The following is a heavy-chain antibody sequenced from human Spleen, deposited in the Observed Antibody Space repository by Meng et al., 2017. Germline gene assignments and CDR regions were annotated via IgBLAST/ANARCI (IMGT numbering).Heavy chain of an antibody. V-gene: IGHV4-34*01. J-gene: IGHJ4*02. CDR2: INHSGST. Sequence: QVHLEQWGAGLVKPSEILSRTCVVSGGSFSDYYWSWIRQPPGKGLEWIGEINHSGSTNYNPSLESRATISVDTSQNNLSLKLSSVTAADSAVYYCARGPTTMAHDFDYWGQGTLVTVSS. CDR3: ARGPTTMAHDFDY. D-gene: IGHD4-11*01. CDR1: GGSFSDYY.